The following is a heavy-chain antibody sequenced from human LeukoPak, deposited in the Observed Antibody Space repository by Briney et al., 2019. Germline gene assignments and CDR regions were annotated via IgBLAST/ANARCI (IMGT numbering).Heavy chain of an antibody. CDR1: GGSFSGYY. CDR3: ARGRGNGSGSYGYYYYYYGMDV. V-gene: IGHV4-34*01. CDR2: INHSGST. D-gene: IGHD3-10*01. Sequence: SPSETLSLTCAVYGGSFSGYYWSWIRRPPVKGLEWIGEINHSGSTNYNPSLKSRVTISVDTSKNQFSLKLSSVTAADTAVYYCARGRGNGSGSYGYYYYYYGMDVWGQGTTVTVSS. J-gene: IGHJ6*02.